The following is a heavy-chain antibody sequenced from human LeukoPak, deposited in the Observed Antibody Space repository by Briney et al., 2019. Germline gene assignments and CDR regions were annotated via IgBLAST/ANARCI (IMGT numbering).Heavy chain of an antibody. Sequence: ASVKVSCKASGYTFTSYGISWVRQAPGQGLEWMGCINPNSGGTKYAQKFQGRVTMTRDTSISTAYMDLSSLRSDDTAVYYCARDQGPADFDYWGQGTLVTVSS. CDR1: GYTFTSYG. CDR2: INPNSGGT. CDR3: ARDQGPADFDY. V-gene: IGHV1-2*02. J-gene: IGHJ4*02.